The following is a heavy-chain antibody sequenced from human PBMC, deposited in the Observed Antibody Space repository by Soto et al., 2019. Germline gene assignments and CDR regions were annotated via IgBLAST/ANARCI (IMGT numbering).Heavy chain of an antibody. V-gene: IGHV4-59*01. CDR2: VCYTGSTST. CDR1: GASINNYY. Sequence: SETLSLTCSVSGASINNYYWSWIRQPPGKGLEWIGYVCYTGSTSTKYNPSLQSRVAMSVDSSKNQFSLKLTSMTAADTAIYYCAKYRRTDAEGYRLDFWGPGTLVTSPQ. J-gene: IGHJ4*02. CDR3: AKYRRTDAEGYRLDF. D-gene: IGHD5-12*01.